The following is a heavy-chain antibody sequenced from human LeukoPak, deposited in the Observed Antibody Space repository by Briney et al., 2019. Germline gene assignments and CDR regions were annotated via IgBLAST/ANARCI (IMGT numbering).Heavy chain of an antibody. D-gene: IGHD3-9*01. V-gene: IGHV1-24*01. CDR2: FDPEDGET. J-gene: IGHJ4*02. CDR1: GYTLTELS. Sequence: GASVKVSCKVSGYTLTELSMHWVRQAPGKGLEWMGGFDPEDGETIYAQKFQGRVTMTEDTSTDTAYMELSSLRSEDTAVYYCATDLLEYCDILPRKDYWGQGTLVTVSS. CDR3: ATDLLEYCDILPRKDY.